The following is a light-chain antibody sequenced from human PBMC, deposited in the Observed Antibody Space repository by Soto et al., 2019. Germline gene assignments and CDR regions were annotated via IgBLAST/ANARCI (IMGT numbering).Light chain of an antibody. J-gene: IGKJ5*01. CDR3: QQYSISPPT. CDR2: AAS. V-gene: IGKV3-20*01. Sequence: VLTQSPGTLSLSPGERATLSCRASQSVSSTYLAWYQQKPGQTPSLLIYAASSRATGIPDRFSGSGSGTDFILTINRLDPEDSAVYYCQQYSISPPTFGQGTRLEIK. CDR1: QSVSSTY.